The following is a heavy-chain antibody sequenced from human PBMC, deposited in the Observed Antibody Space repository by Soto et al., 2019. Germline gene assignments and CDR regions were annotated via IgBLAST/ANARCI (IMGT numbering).Heavy chain of an antibody. CDR1: GYSFTSYW. CDR3: ARLTSSSWYYYYYGMDV. V-gene: IGHV5-10-1*01. D-gene: IGHD6-13*01. J-gene: IGHJ6*02. CDR2: IDPSDSYT. Sequence: GESLKISCKGSGYSFTSYWISWVRQMPGKGLEWMGRIDPSDSYTNYSPSFQGHVTISADKSISTAYLQWSSLKASDTAMYYCARLTSSSWYYYYYGMDVWGQGTAVTGSS.